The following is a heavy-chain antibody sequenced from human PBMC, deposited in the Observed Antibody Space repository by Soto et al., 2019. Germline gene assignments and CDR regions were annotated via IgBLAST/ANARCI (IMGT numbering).Heavy chain of an antibody. CDR2: IYYSGST. CDR1: GGSISSYY. V-gene: IGHV4-59*01. CDR3: ASSAAMVPYYYYYRMDV. J-gene: IGHJ6*02. Sequence: SETLSLTCTVSGGSISSYYWSWIRQPPGKGLEWIGYIYYSGSTNYNPSLKSRVTISVDTSKNQFSLKLSSVTAADTAVYYCASSAAMVPYYYYYRMDVWGQVTTVTVSS. D-gene: IGHD5-18*01.